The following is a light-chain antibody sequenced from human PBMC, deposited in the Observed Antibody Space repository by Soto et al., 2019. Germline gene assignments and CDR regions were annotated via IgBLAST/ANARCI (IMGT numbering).Light chain of an antibody. CDR3: QQCYNLLS. Sequence: DIQMTQSPSSLSASVGDRVIITCQASHDINNYLNWFQHKPGKAPKLLISDASNLEAGVPSRFSGSGSGTDFTFTISSLQPEDIATYYCQQCYNLLSFGGGTKVEIK. CDR2: DAS. CDR1: HDINNY. V-gene: IGKV1-33*01. J-gene: IGKJ4*01.